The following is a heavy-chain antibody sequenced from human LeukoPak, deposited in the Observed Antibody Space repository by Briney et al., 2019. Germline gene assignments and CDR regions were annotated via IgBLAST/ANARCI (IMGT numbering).Heavy chain of an antibody. Sequence: GGSLRLSCAASGFTFSSYAMSWVRQAPGKGLEWVSAISGSGGSTYYADSVKGRFTISRDNSKNTLYLQMNSQRAEDTAVYYCAKGRGITMIVVAITQFDYWGQGTLVTVSS. J-gene: IGHJ4*02. V-gene: IGHV3-23*01. CDR1: GFTFSSYA. D-gene: IGHD3-22*01. CDR2: ISGSGGST. CDR3: AKGRGITMIVVAITQFDY.